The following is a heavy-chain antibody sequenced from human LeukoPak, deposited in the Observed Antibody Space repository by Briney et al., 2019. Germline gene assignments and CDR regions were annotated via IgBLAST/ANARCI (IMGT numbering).Heavy chain of an antibody. CDR3: ARDYYYDSSGYYPDAFDI. V-gene: IGHV3-7*01. Sequence: PGGSLRLSCAASGFTFSSYSMNWVRQAPGKGLEWVANIKQDGSEKYYVDSVKGRFTISRDNAKNSLYLQMNSLRAEDTAVYYCARDYYYDSSGYYPDAFDIWGQGTMVTVSS. D-gene: IGHD3-22*01. CDR1: GFTFSSYS. J-gene: IGHJ3*02. CDR2: IKQDGSEK.